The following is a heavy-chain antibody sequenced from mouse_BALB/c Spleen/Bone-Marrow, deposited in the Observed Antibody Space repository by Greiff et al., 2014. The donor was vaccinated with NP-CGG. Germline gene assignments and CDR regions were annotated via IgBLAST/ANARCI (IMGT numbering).Heavy chain of an antibody. Sequence: VMLVGSGPGLVAPSQSLSITCTVSGFSLTDYGVSWIRQPPGKGLEWLGVIWGGGITYYNSTLKSRLSISKDNSKSQVFLKMNSLQTDDTAMYYCAKHDTTLVLDYWGQGTTLTDSS. D-gene: IGHD1-1*01. CDR2: IWGGGIT. V-gene: IGHV2-6-5*01. CDR3: AKHDTTLVLDY. CDR1: GFSLTDYG. J-gene: IGHJ2*01.